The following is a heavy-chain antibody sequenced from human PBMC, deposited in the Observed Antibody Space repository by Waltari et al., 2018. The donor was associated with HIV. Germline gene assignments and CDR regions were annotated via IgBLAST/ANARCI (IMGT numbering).Heavy chain of an antibody. Sequence: EVQLVESGGGLVQPGGSLRLSCAASGFTFSSYEMNWVRQAPGKGLEWVSFISSSGSTIYYAVSLKGRFTISRDNAKNSLYLQMNSLRAEDTAVYYCARGILWWCLDYWGQGTLVTVSS. J-gene: IGHJ4*02. CDR1: GFTFSSYE. CDR2: ISSSGSTI. D-gene: IGHD2-21*01. CDR3: ARGILWWCLDY. V-gene: IGHV3-48*03.